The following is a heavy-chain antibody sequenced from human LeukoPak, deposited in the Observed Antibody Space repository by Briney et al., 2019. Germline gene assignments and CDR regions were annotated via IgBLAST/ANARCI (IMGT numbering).Heavy chain of an antibody. V-gene: IGHV1-69*01. D-gene: IGHD3-22*01. CDR1: GGTFSSYA. Sequence: SVKVSCKASGGTFSSYAISWVRQAPGQGLEWMGGIIPIFGTANYAQKFQGRVAITADESTSTAYMELSSLRSEDTAVYYCAREEYYYDSSGPGYFDYWGQGTLVTVSS. J-gene: IGHJ4*02. CDR2: IIPIFGTA. CDR3: AREEYYYDSSGPGYFDY.